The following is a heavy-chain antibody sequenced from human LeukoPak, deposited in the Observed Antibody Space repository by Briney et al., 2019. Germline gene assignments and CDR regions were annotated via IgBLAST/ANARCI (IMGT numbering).Heavy chain of an antibody. CDR1: GYTFSNYA. D-gene: IGHD2-21*01. J-gene: IGHJ4*02. CDR2: IIPIFGTA. V-gene: IGHV1-69*05. CDR3: ASKWMWSDFDY. Sequence: GASVKVSCKASGYTFSNYAISWVRQAPGQGLEWMGGIIPIFGTANYAQKFQGRVTITTDESTSTAYMELSSLRSEDTAVYYCASKWMWSDFDYWGQGTLVTVSS.